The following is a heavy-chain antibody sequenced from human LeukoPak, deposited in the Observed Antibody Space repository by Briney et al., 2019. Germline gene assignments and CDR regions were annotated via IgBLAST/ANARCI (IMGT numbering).Heavy chain of an antibody. CDR1: GCTFTSYG. CDR3: ARDTSSGWYSDY. CDR2: ISAYNGNT. Sequence: AAVKVSCKASGCTFTSYGMSGVRQAPGQGLEWMGWISAYNGNTNYAQKLQGRVTMTTDTSTSTAYMELRSLRSDDTAVYYCARDTSSGWYSDYWGQGTLVTVSS. J-gene: IGHJ4*02. D-gene: IGHD6-19*01. V-gene: IGHV1-18*01.